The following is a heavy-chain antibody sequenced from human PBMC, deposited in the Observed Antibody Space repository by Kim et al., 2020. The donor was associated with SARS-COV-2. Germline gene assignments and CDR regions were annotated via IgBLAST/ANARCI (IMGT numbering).Heavy chain of an antibody. V-gene: IGHV1-46*01. J-gene: IGHJ4*02. CDR3: ARAPRTSTSEITRGGDPHFDY. CDR1: GYTFTSYY. D-gene: IGHD2-2*01. CDR2: INPSGGST. Sequence: ASVKVSCKASGYTFTSYYMHWVRQAPGQGLEWMGIINPSGGSTSYAQKFQGRVTMTRDTSTSTVYMELSSLRSEDTAVYYCARAPRTSTSEITRGGDPHFDYWGQGTLVTVSS.